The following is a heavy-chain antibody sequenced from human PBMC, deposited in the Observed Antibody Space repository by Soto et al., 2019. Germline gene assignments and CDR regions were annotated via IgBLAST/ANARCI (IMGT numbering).Heavy chain of an antibody. CDR3: ARGRLDTAMDY. V-gene: IGHV4-30-4*01. D-gene: IGHD5-18*01. Sequence: PSETLSLTCTVSGGSISSGDYYWSWIRQPPGKGLEWIGYIYYSGSTYYNPSLKSRVTISVDTSKNQFSLKLSSVTAADTAVYYCARGRLDTAMDYWGQGTLVTVSS. J-gene: IGHJ4*02. CDR1: GGSISSGDYY. CDR2: IYYSGST.